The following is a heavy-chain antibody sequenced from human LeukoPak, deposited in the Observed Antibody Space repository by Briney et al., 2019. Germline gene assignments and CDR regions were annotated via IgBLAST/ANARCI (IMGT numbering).Heavy chain of an antibody. CDR1: GFTFGDYA. D-gene: IGHD2-21*01. J-gene: IGHJ4*02. Sequence: PGRSLRLSCAASGFTFGDYATHWVRQAPGKGLEWVSSISWNSDSIGYADSVKGRFTISRDNAKNTLYLQMNSLRAEDTAVYYCARESPHSDYWGQGTLVTVSS. CDR2: ISWNSDSI. V-gene: IGHV3-9*01. CDR3: ARESPHSDY.